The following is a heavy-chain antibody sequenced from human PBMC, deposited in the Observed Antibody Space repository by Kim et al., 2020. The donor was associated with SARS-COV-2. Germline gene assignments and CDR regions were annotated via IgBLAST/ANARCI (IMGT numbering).Heavy chain of an antibody. CDR1: GFTFSSYA. CDR2: ISGSGGST. Sequence: GGSLRLSCAASGFTFSSYAMSWVRQAPGKGLEWVSAISGSGGSTYYADSVKGRFTISRDNSKNTLYLQMNSLRAEDTAVYCCAKVGGLGYCSSTSCPPYLFDYWGQGTLGTVSS. V-gene: IGHV3-23*01. D-gene: IGHD2-2*01. J-gene: IGHJ4*02. CDR3: AKVGGLGYCSSTSCPPYLFDY.